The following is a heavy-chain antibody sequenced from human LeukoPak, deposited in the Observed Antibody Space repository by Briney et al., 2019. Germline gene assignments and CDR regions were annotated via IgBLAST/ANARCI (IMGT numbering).Heavy chain of an antibody. CDR1: GGSISSSNW. CDR2: IYHSGST. D-gene: IGHD6-19*01. CDR3: ARDWAPYSSGWYTVDAFDI. J-gene: IGHJ3*02. V-gene: IGHV4-4*02. Sequence: PSETLSLTCAVSGGSISSSNWWSWVRQPPGKGLEWIGEIYHSGSTNYNPSLKSRVTISVDKSKNQFSLKLSSVTAADTAVYYCARDWAPYSSGWYTVDAFDIWGQGTMVTVSS.